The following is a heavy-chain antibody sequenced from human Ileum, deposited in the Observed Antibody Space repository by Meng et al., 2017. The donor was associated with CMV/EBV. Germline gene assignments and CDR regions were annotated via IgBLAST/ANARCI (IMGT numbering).Heavy chain of an antibody. Sequence: GSLRLSCAVYGGSFSGYYWSWIRQPPGKGLEWIGEINHSGSTNYNPSLKSRVTISVDTSKNQFSLKLSSVTAADTAVYYCARGGGYQLLLYWGQGTLVTVSS. CDR3: ARGGGYQLLLY. D-gene: IGHD2-2*01. CDR1: GGSFSGYY. V-gene: IGHV4-34*01. J-gene: IGHJ4*02. CDR2: INHSGST.